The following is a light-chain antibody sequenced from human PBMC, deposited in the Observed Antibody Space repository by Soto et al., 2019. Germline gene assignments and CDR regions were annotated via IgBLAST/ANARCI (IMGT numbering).Light chain of an antibody. J-gene: IGKJ1*01. CDR1: QSISSW. CDR2: KAS. V-gene: IGKV1-5*03. Sequence: DIPMTQSPSTLSASVGDRVTITCRASQSISSWLAWYQQKPGKAPKLLIYKASILESGVPSRFSGSGSRTEFTLTIISLQPDDFATYYCQHYNSSPWTFGQGTKVQIK. CDR3: QHYNSSPWT.